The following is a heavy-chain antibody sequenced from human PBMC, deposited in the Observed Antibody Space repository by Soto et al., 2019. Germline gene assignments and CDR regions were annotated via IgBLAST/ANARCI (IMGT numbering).Heavy chain of an antibody. V-gene: IGHV3-30-3*01. J-gene: IGHJ4*02. CDR2: ISYDGSNK. CDR1: GFTFSSYA. CDR3: ARDRMTIYYYDSSGQYTPALDY. Sequence: PGGSLRLSCAASGFTFSSYAMHWVRQAPGKGLEWVAVISYDGSNKYYADSVKGRFTISRDNSKNTLYLQMNSLRAEDTAVYYCARDRMTIYYYDSSGQYTPALDYWGQGTLVTVSS. D-gene: IGHD3-22*01.